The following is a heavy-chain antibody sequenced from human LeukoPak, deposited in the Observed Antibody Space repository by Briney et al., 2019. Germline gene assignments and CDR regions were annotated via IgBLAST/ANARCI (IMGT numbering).Heavy chain of an antibody. CDR2: IYSGGST. V-gene: IGHV3-53*01. CDR1: GFTVSSNY. CDR3: ARMQQLPLNAFDY. D-gene: IGHD6-13*01. J-gene: IGHJ4*02. Sequence: GGSLRLSCAASGFTVSSNYMSWVRQAPGKGLEWVSVIYSGGSTYYADSVKGRFTISRDNSKNTLYLQMNSLRAEDTAVYYCARMQQLPLNAFDYWGQGTLVTVSS.